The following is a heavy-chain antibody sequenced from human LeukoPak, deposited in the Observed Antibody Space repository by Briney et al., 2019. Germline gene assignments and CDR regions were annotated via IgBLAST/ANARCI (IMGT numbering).Heavy chain of an antibody. CDR2: ITGSGSGI. Sequence: GGSLRLSCAASGFTFSNYAMSWVRQAPGKGLEWVSAITGSGSGIYYADSMKSRFTISRDNSKNTLYLQINSLRTEDTAVYYCAKWGDYDVLTGYYVSDYWGQGTLVTVSS. J-gene: IGHJ4*02. CDR1: GFTFSNYA. D-gene: IGHD3-9*01. V-gene: IGHV3-23*01. CDR3: AKWGDYDVLTGYYVSDY.